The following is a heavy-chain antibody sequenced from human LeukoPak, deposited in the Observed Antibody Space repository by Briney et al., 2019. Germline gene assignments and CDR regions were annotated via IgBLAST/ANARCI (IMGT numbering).Heavy chain of an antibody. J-gene: IGHJ4*02. CDR2: IYYSGST. D-gene: IGHD5-24*01. Sequence: SETLSLTCTVSGDPISSYYWNWLRQPPGKGLEWIGYIYYSGSTNYNSSLKSRVTISVDTSKNQFSLKLSSVTAADTAVYYCSRAGGYNSPLVYWGQGTLVTVSS. CDR3: SRAGGYNSPLVY. V-gene: IGHV4-59*13. CDR1: GDPISSYY.